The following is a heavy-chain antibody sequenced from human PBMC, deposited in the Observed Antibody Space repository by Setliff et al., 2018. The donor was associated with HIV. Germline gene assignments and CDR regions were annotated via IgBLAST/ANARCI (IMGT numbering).Heavy chain of an antibody. Sequence: TLSLTCAVYGGSFRSYFWSWIRQPPGKGLEWIGEINHSASTNYNPSLKSRVTISVDTSKNQFSLRLTSMTAADTAVYYCARGWGLTYYDYEWGNYHYRYAMEVWGQGTTVTSP. CDR3: ARGWGLTYYDYEWGNYHYRYAMEV. V-gene: IGHV4-34*01. CDR1: GGSFRSYF. J-gene: IGHJ6*02. D-gene: IGHD3-16*02. CDR2: INHSAST.